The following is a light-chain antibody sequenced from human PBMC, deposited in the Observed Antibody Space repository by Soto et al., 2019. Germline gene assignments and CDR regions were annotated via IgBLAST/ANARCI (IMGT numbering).Light chain of an antibody. CDR1: GSNIGAGYD. Sequence: QAVLTQPPSVSRAPGQRVTISCTGSGSNIGAGYDVHWYQHRPGTAPKLLVFGDSHRPSGVPDRFSGSKSGTSASLAITGLQVEDEGDYYCQSYDSTLDARYVFGTGTKVTVL. CDR3: QSYDSTLDARYV. J-gene: IGLJ1*01. CDR2: GDS. V-gene: IGLV1-40*01.